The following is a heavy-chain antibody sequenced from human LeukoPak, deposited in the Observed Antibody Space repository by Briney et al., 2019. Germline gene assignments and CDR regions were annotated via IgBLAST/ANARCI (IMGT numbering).Heavy chain of an antibody. CDR3: ARCPVEYYYDSSGYPYFDY. V-gene: IGHV1-69*05. CDR1: GGTFSSYA. J-gene: IGHJ4*02. CDR2: IIPIFGTA. Sequence: ASVKVSCEASGGTFSSYAISWVRQAPGQGLEWMGGIIPIFGTANYAQKFQGRVTITTDESTSTAYMELSSLRSEDTAVYYCARCPVEYYYDSSGYPYFDYWGQGTLVTVSS. D-gene: IGHD3-22*01.